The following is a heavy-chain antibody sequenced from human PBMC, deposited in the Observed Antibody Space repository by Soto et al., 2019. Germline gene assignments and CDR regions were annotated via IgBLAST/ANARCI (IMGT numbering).Heavy chain of an antibody. Sequence: TLSLTCTVSGGSISSYYWSWIRQPPGKGLEWIGYIYYSGSTNYNPSLKSRVTISVDTSKNQFSLKLSSVTAADTAVYYCARGFTGISPYYYYGMDVWGQGTTVTVSS. D-gene: IGHD3-3*02. V-gene: IGHV4-59*01. CDR2: IYYSGST. CDR3: ARGFTGISPYYYYGMDV. J-gene: IGHJ6*02. CDR1: GGSISSYY.